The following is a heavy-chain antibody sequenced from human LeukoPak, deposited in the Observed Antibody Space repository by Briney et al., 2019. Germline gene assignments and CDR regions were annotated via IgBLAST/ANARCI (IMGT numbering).Heavy chain of an antibody. CDR1: GGSISSGGYS. CDR3: AREGGQIDP. J-gene: IGHJ5*02. V-gene: IGHV4-30-2*01. Sequence: SETLSLTCAVSGGSISSGGYSWSWIRQPPGKGLEWIGYIYHSGSTYYNPSLKSRVTISVDRSKNQFSPKLSSVTAADTAVYYCAREGGQIDPWGQGTLVTVSS. CDR2: IYHSGST.